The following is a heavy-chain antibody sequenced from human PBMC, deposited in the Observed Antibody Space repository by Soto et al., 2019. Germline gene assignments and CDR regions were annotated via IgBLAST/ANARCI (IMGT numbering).Heavy chain of an antibody. V-gene: IGHV1-18*01. CDR2: ISAYNGNT. J-gene: IGHJ4*02. CDR1: GYTFTSYG. D-gene: IGHD3-22*01. Sequence: ASVKVSCKASGYTFTSYGISWVRQAPGQGLEWMGWISAYNGNTNYAQKLQGRVTMTTDTSTSTAYMELRSLRSDDTAVYYCARAMEDYYDSSGYYHPNDYWGQGTLVTVS. CDR3: ARAMEDYYDSSGYYHPNDY.